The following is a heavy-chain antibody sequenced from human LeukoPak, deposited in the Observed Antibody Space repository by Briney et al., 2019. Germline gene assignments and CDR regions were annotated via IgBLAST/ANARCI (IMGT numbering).Heavy chain of an antibody. CDR3: TRPSIAHRIGDYYYYYMDA. CDR2: IRSKANSYAT. V-gene: IGHV3-73*01. Sequence: PGGSLRLSCAASGFTFSGSAMHWVRQASGKGLEWVGRIRSKANSYATAYAASVKGRFTISRDDSKNTAYLQMNSLKTEDTAVYYCTRPSIAHRIGDYYYYYMDAWGKGTTVTVSS. CDR1: GFTFSGSA. J-gene: IGHJ6*03. D-gene: IGHD6-6*01.